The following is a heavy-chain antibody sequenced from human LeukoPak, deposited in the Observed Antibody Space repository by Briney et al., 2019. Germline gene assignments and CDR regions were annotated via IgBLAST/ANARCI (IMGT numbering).Heavy chain of an antibody. CDR1: GFTFSSSA. D-gene: IGHD1/OR15-1a*01. CDR3: ARPRASGTTNDAFDI. J-gene: IGHJ3*02. V-gene: IGHV3-23*01. Sequence: GGSLRLSCATSGFTFSSSAMSWVRQAPGKGLAWVSTISGSGGGTYYADSVEGRFTISRDNAKNSLYLQMNNLRAEDTAVYYCARPRASGTTNDAFDIWGQGTMVTVSS. CDR2: ISGSGGGT.